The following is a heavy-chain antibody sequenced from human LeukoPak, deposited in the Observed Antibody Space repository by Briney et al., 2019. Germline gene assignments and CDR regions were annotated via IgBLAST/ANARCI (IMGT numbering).Heavy chain of an antibody. CDR2: IYYSGST. J-gene: IGHJ4*02. D-gene: IGHD3-10*01. CDR3: ARDRGVRGVSFFDY. V-gene: IGHV4-59*01. Sequence: SETLSLTCTVSGGSISSYYWSWIRQPPGKGLEWIGYIYYSGSTNYNPSLKSRVTISVDTSKNQFSLKLSSVTAADPAVYYCARDRGVRGVSFFDYWGQGTLVTVSS. CDR1: GGSISSYY.